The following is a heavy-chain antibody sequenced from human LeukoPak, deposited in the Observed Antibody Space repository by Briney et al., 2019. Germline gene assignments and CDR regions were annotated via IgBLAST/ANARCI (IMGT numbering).Heavy chain of an antibody. Sequence: GGSLRLSCAASGFTFSSYAMHWVRQAPGKGLEWVAVISYDGSNKYYADSVKGRFTISRDNSKNTLYLQMNSLRAEDTAVYYCARDRGPDSSGYYFGYWGQGTLVTVSS. D-gene: IGHD3-22*01. CDR3: ARDRGPDSSGYYFGY. CDR1: GFTFSSYA. J-gene: IGHJ4*02. V-gene: IGHV3-30-3*01. CDR2: ISYDGSNK.